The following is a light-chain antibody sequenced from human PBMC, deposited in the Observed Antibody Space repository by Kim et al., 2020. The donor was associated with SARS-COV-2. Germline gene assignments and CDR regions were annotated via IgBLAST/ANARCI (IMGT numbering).Light chain of an antibody. Sequence: SPGERATLSCRASQSVNNNYLAWYQQKPDQAPRLLIYDASSRATGIPDRFSGSGSGTDFTLTISRLEPEDFAVYYCQQYGGSPPYTFGQGTKLEIK. CDR2: DAS. CDR3: QQYGGSPPYT. CDR1: QSVNNNY. V-gene: IGKV3-20*01. J-gene: IGKJ2*01.